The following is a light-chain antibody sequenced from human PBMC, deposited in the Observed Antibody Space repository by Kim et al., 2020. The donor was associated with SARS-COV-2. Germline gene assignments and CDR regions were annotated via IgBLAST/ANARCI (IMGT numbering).Light chain of an antibody. CDR1: QSISSSY. CDR2: GAS. Sequence: EIVLTQSPGTLSLSPGERATLSCRASQSISSSYLAWYQQKPGQAPRLLVYGASTRATGIPDRFSGSGSGTDFTLTISRLEPEDFAVYYCQQSGEGFGQGTKLGSN. CDR3: QQSGEG. V-gene: IGKV3-20*01. J-gene: IGKJ2*03.